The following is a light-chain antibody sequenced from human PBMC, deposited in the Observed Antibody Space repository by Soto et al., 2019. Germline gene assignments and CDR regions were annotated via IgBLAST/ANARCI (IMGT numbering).Light chain of an antibody. V-gene: IGLV1-44*01. CDR2: NNN. J-gene: IGLJ3*02. CDR1: SSNIGRNA. CDR3: AAWDASPNGVV. Sequence: QPVLTQPPSASGTPGQGVTISCSGSSSNIGRNAVNWYQQLPGTAPKLLIYNNNQRPSGVPDRFSGSKSGTSASLTIRGLQSEDEAGYYCAAWDASPNGVVLGGGTKLTVL.